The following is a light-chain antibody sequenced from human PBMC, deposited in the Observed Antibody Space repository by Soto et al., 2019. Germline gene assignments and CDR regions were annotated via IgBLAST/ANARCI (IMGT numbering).Light chain of an antibody. CDR2: EAS. V-gene: IGKV1-5*03. CDR1: QSISGS. Sequence: DIQMTQSPSTLSASVGDRVTITCRASQSISGSLAWYQQKPGKAPKFLLYEASNLKSGVPSRFSGSGSGTEDTLTISSLQPDDSASYYCQQYNGFWTFGQGTRVEIK. CDR3: QQYNGFWT. J-gene: IGKJ1*01.